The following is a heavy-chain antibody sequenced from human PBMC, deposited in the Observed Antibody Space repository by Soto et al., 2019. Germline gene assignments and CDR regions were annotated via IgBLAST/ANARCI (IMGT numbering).Heavy chain of an antibody. J-gene: IGHJ6*02. V-gene: IGHV4-39*01. CDR2: MYYSENT. CDR3: GRQPGHCGRTTCFGYYSVDV. CDR1: GGSISSSSYS. D-gene: IGHD2-2*01. Sequence: QLQLQESGPRLVKPSETLSLTCSVSGGSISSSSYSWGWIRQPPGKGLEWIGTMYYSENTHYNRSLEGRVARSADTPNNHLSLRLSSVTAADTAVYYCGRQPGHCGRTTCFGYYSVDVWGQGTTVTVS.